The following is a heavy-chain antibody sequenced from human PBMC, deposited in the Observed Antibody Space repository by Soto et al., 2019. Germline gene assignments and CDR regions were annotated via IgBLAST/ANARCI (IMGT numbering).Heavy chain of an antibody. Sequence: ASVKVSCKSSGYTFTSYDINWVRQATGQGLEWMGWMNPNSGNTGYAQKFQGRVTMTRNTSISTAYMELSSLRSEDTAVYYCARGNDVLRFLEWLSPNDYYYYYMDVWGKGTTVTVSS. V-gene: IGHV1-8*01. J-gene: IGHJ6*03. CDR3: ARGNDVLRFLEWLSPNDYYYYYMDV. D-gene: IGHD3-3*01. CDR1: GYTFTSYD. CDR2: MNPNSGNT.